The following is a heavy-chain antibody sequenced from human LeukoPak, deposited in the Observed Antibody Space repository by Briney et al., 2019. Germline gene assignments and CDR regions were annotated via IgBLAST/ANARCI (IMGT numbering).Heavy chain of an antibody. CDR1: GGSISSGDYY. V-gene: IGHV4-61*08. CDR3: ASTPEGYDILTGYYSADY. CDR2: IYYSGST. D-gene: IGHD3-9*01. J-gene: IGHJ4*02. Sequence: SETLSLTCTVSGGSISSGDYYWSWIRQPPGKGLEWIGYIYYSGSTNYNPSLKSRVTISVDTSKNQFSLKLSSVTAADTAVYYCASTPEGYDILTGYYSADYWGQGTLVTVSS.